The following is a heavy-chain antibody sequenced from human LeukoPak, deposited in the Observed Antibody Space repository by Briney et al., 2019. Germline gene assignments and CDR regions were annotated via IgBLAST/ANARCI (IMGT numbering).Heavy chain of an antibody. Sequence: SETLSLTCAVYGGFFSGYYWRWLRQPPGKGLEWIGEINHSGSNNYNPSPKSRVTISVDTSKNQFSLKLSSVTAADTAVYYCARISIVVVPAAIGMDVWGKGTTVTVSS. CDR2: INHSGSN. D-gene: IGHD2-2*01. J-gene: IGHJ6*03. CDR3: ARISIVVVPAAIGMDV. CDR1: GGFFSGYY. V-gene: IGHV4-34*01.